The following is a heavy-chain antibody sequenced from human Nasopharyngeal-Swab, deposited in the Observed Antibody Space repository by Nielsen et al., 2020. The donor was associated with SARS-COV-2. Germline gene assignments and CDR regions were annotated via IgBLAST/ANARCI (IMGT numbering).Heavy chain of an antibody. CDR3: VRPEGVATSFKYYFQYGMDV. V-gene: IGHV5-51*01. D-gene: IGHD5-12*01. CDR1: GYSFTSYW. CDR2: IYPRDPDT. Sequence: GESLKISCKGSGYSFTSYWIAWVRQMPGKGLEWMGIIYPRDPDTRYSPSFQGQVTISADKSISTAYLQWSSLKASDTAMYYCVRPEGVATSFKYYFQYGMDVWGQGTMVTVPS. J-gene: IGHJ6*02.